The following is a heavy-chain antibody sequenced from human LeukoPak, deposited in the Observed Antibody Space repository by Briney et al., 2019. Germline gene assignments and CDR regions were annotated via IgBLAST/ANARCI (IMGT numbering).Heavy chain of an antibody. J-gene: IGHJ4*02. D-gene: IGHD1-26*01. CDR2: ISSSSSTI. V-gene: IGHV3-48*04. CDR1: GFTFSSYS. Sequence: GGPLRLSCAASGFTFSSYSMNWVRQAPGKGLEWVSYISSSSSTIYYADSVKGRFTISRDNAKNSLYLQMNSLRAEDTAVYYCARGGIVGAPRESPFDYWGQGTLVTVSS. CDR3: ARGGIVGAPRESPFDY.